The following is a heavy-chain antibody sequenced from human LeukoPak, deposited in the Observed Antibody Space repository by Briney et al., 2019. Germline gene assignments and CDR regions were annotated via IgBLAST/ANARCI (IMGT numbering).Heavy chain of an antibody. Sequence: GASVKVSCKASGYTFTSYGISWVRQAPGQGLEWMGWISAYNGNTNYAQKLQGRATMTTDTSTSTAYMELSSLRSEDTAVYYCAIARARSWFGESYMDVWGKGTTVTISS. CDR2: ISAYNGNT. CDR1: GYTFTSYG. CDR3: AIARARSWFGESYMDV. D-gene: IGHD3-10*01. J-gene: IGHJ6*03. V-gene: IGHV1-18*01.